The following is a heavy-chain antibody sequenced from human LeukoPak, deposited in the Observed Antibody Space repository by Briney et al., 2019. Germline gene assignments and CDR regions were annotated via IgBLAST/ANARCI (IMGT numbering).Heavy chain of an antibody. D-gene: IGHD3-3*01. CDR1: GFTFSSYG. CDR3: ARGDYDFWSGYYHYYYYGMDV. CDR2: IWYDGSNK. J-gene: IGHJ6*02. Sequence: GRSLRLSCAASGFTFSSYGMHWVRQAPGKGLEWAAVIWYDGSNKYYADSVKGRFTISRDNSKNTLYLQMNSLRAEDTAVYYCARGDYDFWSGYYHYYYYGMDVWGQGTTVTVSS. V-gene: IGHV3-33*01.